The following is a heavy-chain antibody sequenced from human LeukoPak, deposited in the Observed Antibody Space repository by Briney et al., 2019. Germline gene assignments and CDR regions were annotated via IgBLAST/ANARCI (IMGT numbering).Heavy chain of an antibody. CDR1: GYQFTNYW. CDR3: ALQPGYGSSASCSHLDF. V-gene: IGHV5-51*01. D-gene: IGHD2-2*01. Sequence: GESLKISCKGSGYQFTNYWIVWVRQMPGKGLEWMGIIYPDDSNTRYSPSFQGQVTISVDKSFSTAYLQWNSLKASDTAMYYCALQPGYGSSASCSHLDFWGQGTWFTFSS. CDR2: IYPDDSNT. J-gene: IGHJ4*02.